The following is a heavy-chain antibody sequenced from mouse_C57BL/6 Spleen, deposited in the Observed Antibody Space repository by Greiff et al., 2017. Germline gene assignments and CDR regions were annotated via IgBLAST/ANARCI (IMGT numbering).Heavy chain of an antibody. J-gene: IGHJ2*01. CDR1: GYSFTGYY. Sequence: EVQLQQSGPELVKPGASVKISCKASGYSFTGYYMNWVKQSPEKSLEWIGEINPSTGGTTYNQKFKAKATLTVDKSSSTAYMQLKSLTSEDSAVYYCARSGIYYYGSNYFDYWGQGTTLTVSS. V-gene: IGHV1-42*01. CDR2: INPSTGGT. D-gene: IGHD1-1*01. CDR3: ARSGIYYYGSNYFDY.